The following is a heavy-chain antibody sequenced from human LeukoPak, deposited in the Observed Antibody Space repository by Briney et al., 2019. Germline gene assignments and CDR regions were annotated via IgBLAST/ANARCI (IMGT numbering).Heavy chain of an antibody. CDR3: AKAQPLYSGSHPGWDY. CDR1: EFPLRNYA. J-gene: IGHJ4*02. V-gene: IGHV3-23*01. Sequence: GGSLRLSCAASEFPLRNYAMTWVRQAPGKGLEWVSTITVSDTSTYNADSAKGRFTISRDNSKNTLYLQMNSLRAEDTAVYYCAKAQPLYSGSHPGWDYWGQGTLVTVSS. CDR2: ITVSDTST. D-gene: IGHD1-26*01.